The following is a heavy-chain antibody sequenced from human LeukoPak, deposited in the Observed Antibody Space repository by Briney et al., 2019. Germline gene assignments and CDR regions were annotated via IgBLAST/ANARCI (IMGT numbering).Heavy chain of an antibody. D-gene: IGHD3-10*01. CDR1: GYTFTSYG. J-gene: IGHJ3*02. Sequence: ASVNVSCKASGYTFTSYGISWVRQAPGQGLEWMGWISAYNGNTNYAQKLQGRVTMTTDTSTSTAYMELRSLRSDDTAVYYCAKLTGYGSGPLDAFDIWGQGTMVTVSS. CDR3: AKLTGYGSGPLDAFDI. V-gene: IGHV1-18*01. CDR2: ISAYNGNT.